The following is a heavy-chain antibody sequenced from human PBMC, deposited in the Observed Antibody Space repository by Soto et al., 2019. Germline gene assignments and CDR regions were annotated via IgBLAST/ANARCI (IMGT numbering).Heavy chain of an antibody. CDR3: AKDTGAYCSSTSCYHSGFDY. D-gene: IGHD2-2*01. J-gene: IGHJ4*02. V-gene: IGHV3-30*18. CDR2: ISYDGSNK. Sequence: QVQLVESGGGVVQPGRSLRLSCAASGFTFSSYGMHWVRQAPGKGLEWVAVISYDGSNKYYADSVKGRFTISRDNSKNTXYXQMNSLRAEDTAVYYCAKDTGAYCSSTSCYHSGFDYWGQGTLVTVSS. CDR1: GFTFSSYG.